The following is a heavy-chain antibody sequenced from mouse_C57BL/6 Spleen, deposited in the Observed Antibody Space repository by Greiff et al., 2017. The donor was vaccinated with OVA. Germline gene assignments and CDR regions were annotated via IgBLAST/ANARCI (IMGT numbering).Heavy chain of an antibody. Sequence: EVKLVESGGGLVKPGGSLKLSCAASGFTFSDYGMHWVRQAPEKGLEWVAYISSGSSTIYYADTVKGRFTISRDNAKNNLFLQMTSLRSEDTAMYDGARAILTGSDYDYWGQGTTLTVS. CDR3: ARAILTGSDYDY. CDR1: GFTFSDYG. D-gene: IGHD4-1*01. V-gene: IGHV5-17*01. J-gene: IGHJ2*01. CDR2: ISSGSSTI.